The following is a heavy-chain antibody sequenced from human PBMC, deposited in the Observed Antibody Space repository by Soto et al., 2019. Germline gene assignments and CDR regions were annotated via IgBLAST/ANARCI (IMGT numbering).Heavy chain of an antibody. CDR3: AKDAKRSDGWYYFDY. CDR2: IDNSGGTT. Sequence: GGSLRLSCVASGFTFSYYAMGWVRQAPGKGLEWVSVIDNSGGTTYYTDSVKGRFTISRDNSKNTLYLQMSSLRAEDTAIYYCAKDAKRSDGWYYFDYWDQGTMVTVYS. J-gene: IGHJ4*02. CDR1: GFTFSYYA. D-gene: IGHD6-19*01. V-gene: IGHV3-23*01.